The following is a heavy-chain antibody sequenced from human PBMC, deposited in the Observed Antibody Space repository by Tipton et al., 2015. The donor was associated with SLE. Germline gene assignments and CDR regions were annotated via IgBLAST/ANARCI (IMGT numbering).Heavy chain of an antibody. J-gene: IGHJ6*02. CDR2: ISSSGSSI. V-gene: IGHV3-48*03. Sequence: SLRLSCAASGFTFSSYEMNWVRQAPGKGLEWVSYISSSGSSISYADSVKGRFTISRDNAKNSLYLQMNSLRAEDTAVYDCARGVAFDSDGMDGWGQGTRVTVSS. CDR3: ARGVAFDSDGMDG. CDR1: GFTFSSYE. D-gene: IGHD3-9*01.